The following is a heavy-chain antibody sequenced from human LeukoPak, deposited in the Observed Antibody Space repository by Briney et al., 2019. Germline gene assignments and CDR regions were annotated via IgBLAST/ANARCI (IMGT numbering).Heavy chain of an antibody. D-gene: IGHD5-12*01. V-gene: IGHV4-4*02. CDR1: GGSISSSNW. CDR2: IYRSGST. Sequence: SETLSLTCAVSGGSISSSNWWSWVRQPPGKGVEWIGEIYRSGSTNYNPSLKSRVTISVDKSKNQFSLKLSSVTAADTAVYYCAREEATARDFDYWGQGTLVTVSS. CDR3: AREEATARDFDY. J-gene: IGHJ4*02.